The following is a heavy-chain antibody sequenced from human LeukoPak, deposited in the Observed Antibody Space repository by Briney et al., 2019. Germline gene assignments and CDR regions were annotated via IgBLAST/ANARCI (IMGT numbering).Heavy chain of an antibody. J-gene: IGHJ4*02. CDR1: GFTFSSYS. V-gene: IGHV3-30*18. CDR2: ISYDGSNK. CDR3: AKDLRWLQLSRQGFDY. Sequence: GGSLRLSCAASGFTFSSYSMNWVRQAPGKGLEWVAVISYDGSNKYYADSVKGRFTISRDNSKNTLYLQMNSLRAEDTAVYYCAKDLRWLQLSRQGFDYWGQGTLVTVSS. D-gene: IGHD5-24*01.